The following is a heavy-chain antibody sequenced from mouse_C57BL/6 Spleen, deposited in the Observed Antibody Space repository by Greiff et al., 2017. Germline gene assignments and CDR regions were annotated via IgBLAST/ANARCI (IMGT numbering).Heavy chain of an antibody. V-gene: IGHV1-22*01. J-gene: IGHJ4*01. CDR1: GYTFTDYN. Sequence: EVQLQQSGPELVKPGASVKMSCKASGYTFTDYNMHWVKQSHGKSLEWIGYINPNNGGTSYNQKFKGKATLTVNKSSSTAYMELRSLTSEDSAVYCCADFYYAIDYWGQGTSVTVSS. CDR3: ADFYYAIDY. CDR2: INPNNGGT.